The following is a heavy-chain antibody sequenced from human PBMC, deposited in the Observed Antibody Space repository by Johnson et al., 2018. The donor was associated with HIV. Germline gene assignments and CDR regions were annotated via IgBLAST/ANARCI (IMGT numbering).Heavy chain of an antibody. CDR2: ISYDGSNK. CDR1: GFTFSSYG. J-gene: IGHJ3*02. CDR3: AGLPDAFDI. D-gene: IGHD5-12*01. Sequence: VQLVESGGGVVQPGRSLRLSCAASGFTFSSYGMHWVRQAPGKGLEWVAVISYDGSNKYYADSVKGRFTISRDNSKNTLYLQMNSLRAEDTAVYYCAGLPDAFDIWGQGTMVTVSS. V-gene: IGHV3-30*03.